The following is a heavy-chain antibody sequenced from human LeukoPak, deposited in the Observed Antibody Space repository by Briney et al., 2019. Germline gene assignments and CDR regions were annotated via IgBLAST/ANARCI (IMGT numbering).Heavy chain of an antibody. CDR2: IYYSGST. J-gene: IGHJ4*02. Sequence: SETLSLTCTVSGGSISSYYWSWIRQPPGKGLGWIGYIYYSGSTNYNPSLKSRVTISVDTSKNQFSLKLSSVTAADTAVYYCARQRRSGYYFDYWGQGTLVTVSS. D-gene: IGHD6-19*01. CDR3: ARQRRSGYYFDY. CDR1: GGSISSYY. V-gene: IGHV4-59*08.